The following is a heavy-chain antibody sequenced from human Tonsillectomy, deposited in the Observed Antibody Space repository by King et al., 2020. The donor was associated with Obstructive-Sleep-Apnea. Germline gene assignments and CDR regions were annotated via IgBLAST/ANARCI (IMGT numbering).Heavy chain of an antibody. Sequence: QLQQSGPGLVKPSETLSLTCTGSGDSISSSSYYWGWIRQPPGKGLEWGGRLYFSGITYSNFSLQSRVIISGDTSKNQLSLRLRSVTAADTAVYYCARASDYGGLHYFDFWDLGTLVTVSS. V-gene: IGHV4-39*07. CDR3: ARASDYGGLHYFDF. D-gene: IGHD4-23*01. J-gene: IGHJ4*02. CDR1: GDSISSSSYY. CDR2: LYFSGIT.